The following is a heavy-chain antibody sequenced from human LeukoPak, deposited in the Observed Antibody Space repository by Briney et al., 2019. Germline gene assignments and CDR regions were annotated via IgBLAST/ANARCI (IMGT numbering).Heavy chain of an antibody. CDR1: GFTFSSYS. CDR3: ARGLAMLCNY. V-gene: IGHV3-21*01. Sequence: GGSLRLSCAASGFTFSSYSMNWVRQPQGKGLEWVSSISSSSSYIYYADSVKGRFTISRDNAKNSLYLQMNSLRAEDTAVYYCARGLAMLCNYWGQGTLVTVSS. J-gene: IGHJ4*02. CDR2: ISSSSSYI. D-gene: IGHD2-2*01.